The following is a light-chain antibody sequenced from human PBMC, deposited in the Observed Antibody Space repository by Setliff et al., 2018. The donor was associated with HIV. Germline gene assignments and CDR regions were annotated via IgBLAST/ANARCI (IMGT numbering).Light chain of an antibody. CDR1: SSGVGVYNY. V-gene: IGLV2-11*01. Sequence: QSALTQPRSVSGSPGQSVTISCTGTSSGVGVYNYVSWYQQHPGKAPKLMIYDVSERPSGVPDRFSGSKSGNTASLTISGLQAEDEADYYCCSYAGSYTPVIFGGGTKVTV. CDR3: CSYAGSYTPVI. J-gene: IGLJ2*01. CDR2: DVS.